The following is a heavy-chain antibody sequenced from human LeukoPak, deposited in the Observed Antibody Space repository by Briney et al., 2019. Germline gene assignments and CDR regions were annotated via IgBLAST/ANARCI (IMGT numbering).Heavy chain of an antibody. CDR2: INPISGAT. Sequence: AAVQVSCKASGYTFLGYYMHWVRQPPGRGLAWVGWINPISGATTDAEKFHDTVTLARDTSINTAYMDLSGLTSDDTAVFYCAKGATEGYYYYYGLDVWGQGTTVTVSS. J-gene: IGHJ6*02. CDR3: AKGATEGYYYYYGLDV. V-gene: IGHV1-2*02. CDR1: GYTFLGYY.